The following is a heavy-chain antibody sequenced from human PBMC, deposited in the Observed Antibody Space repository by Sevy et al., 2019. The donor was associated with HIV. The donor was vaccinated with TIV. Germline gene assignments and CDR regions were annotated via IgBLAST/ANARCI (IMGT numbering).Heavy chain of an antibody. J-gene: IGHJ4*02. Sequence: GGSLRLSCAASGFTFSDHGMHWVRQAPGKGLDWVAAISYDGNNRYYADSVKGRFTISRDNSKNTLYLQMDSVRPEDTAVYYCAKEDYGGNLPDYFGSWGQGTRVTVSS. V-gene: IGHV3-30*18. CDR3: AKEDYGGNLPDYFGS. CDR2: ISYDGNNR. D-gene: IGHD4-17*01. CDR1: GFTFSDHG.